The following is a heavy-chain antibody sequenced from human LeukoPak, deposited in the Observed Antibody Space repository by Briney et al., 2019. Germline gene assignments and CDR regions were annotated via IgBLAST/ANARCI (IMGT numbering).Heavy chain of an antibody. V-gene: IGHV3-9*01. Sequence: GGSLRLSCAASGFTFSDYYMSWIRQAPGKGLEWVSGISWNSGSIGYADSVKGRFTISRDNAKNSLYLQMNSLRAEDTALYYCAKDGLLWFGEQSPRGFDHWGQGTLVTVSS. CDR2: ISWNSGSI. D-gene: IGHD3-10*01. CDR1: GFTFSDYY. J-gene: IGHJ4*02. CDR3: AKDGLLWFGEQSPRGFDH.